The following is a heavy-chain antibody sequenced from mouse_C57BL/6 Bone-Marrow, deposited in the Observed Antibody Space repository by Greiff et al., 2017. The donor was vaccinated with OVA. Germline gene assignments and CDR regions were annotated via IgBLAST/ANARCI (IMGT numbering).Heavy chain of an antibody. Sequence: EVQLQQSGAELVRPGASVKLSCTASGFNIKDDYMHWVKQRPVQGLEWIGWIDPENGDTEYASKFQGKATITADTSSNTAYLQLSSLTSEDTAVYYCTTPDGYYYFDYWGQGTTLTVSS. CDR1: GFNIKDDY. CDR2: IDPENGDT. CDR3: TTPDGYYYFDY. V-gene: IGHV14-4*01. J-gene: IGHJ2*01. D-gene: IGHD2-3*01.